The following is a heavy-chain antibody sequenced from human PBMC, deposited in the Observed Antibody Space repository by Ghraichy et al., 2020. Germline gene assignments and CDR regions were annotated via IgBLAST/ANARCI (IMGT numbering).Heavy chain of an antibody. J-gene: IGHJ4*02. CDR2: IGDGT. CDR3: AKPYFTVSPLQDY. D-gene: IGHD2/OR15-2a*01. CDR1: GFSIFSNYA. V-gene: IGHV3-23*01. Sequence: GGSLRLSCAASGFSIFSNYAMSWVRQAPGRGLEWVSSIGDGTYYADSVKGRFTISRDNSRDMVFLQMTSLRADDTAIYYCAKPYFTVSPLQDYWGQGTLVTVSS.